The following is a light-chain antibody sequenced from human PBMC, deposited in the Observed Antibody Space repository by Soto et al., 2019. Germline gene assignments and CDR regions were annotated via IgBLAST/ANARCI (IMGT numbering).Light chain of an antibody. CDR2: HVS. CDR1: RCPVGTSTF. V-gene: IGLV2-14*03. Sequence: SVVAQPASLSGSPGQSIALSCTGTRCPVGTSTFLPRPQHPPPNAPKLLIYHVSSRPPGVSDRFSGPKSGNTASLPISGPQAEDGLDYYCSSNTSSTGVFGGGTKVTL. J-gene: IGLJ2*01. CDR3: SSNTSSTGV.